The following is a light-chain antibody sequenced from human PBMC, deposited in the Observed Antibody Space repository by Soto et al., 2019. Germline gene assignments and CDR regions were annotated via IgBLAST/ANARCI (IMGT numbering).Light chain of an antibody. CDR1: QSVSSY. J-gene: IGKJ4*01. V-gene: IGKV3-11*01. CDR3: QQRSNWPPGLT. CDR2: DAS. Sequence: EIVLTQSPATLSLSPGEQATLSCRASQSVSSYLAWYQQKPGQAPRLLIYDASNRATGIPARFSGSGSGTDFTLTISSLEPEDFAVYYCQQRSNWPPGLTFGGGTKVEIK.